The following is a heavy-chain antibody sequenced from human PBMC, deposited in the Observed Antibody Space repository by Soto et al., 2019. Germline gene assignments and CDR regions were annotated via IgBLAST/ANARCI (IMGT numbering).Heavy chain of an antibody. D-gene: IGHD1-1*01. CDR1: GFTFSDYY. CDR3: PRGVSKSRQLEPPGY. CDR2: ISSSGSTI. Sequence: GGSLRLSCAASGFTFSDYYMSWIRQAPGKGLEWVSYISSSGSTIYYADSVKGRFTISRDNAKNSLYLQMNSLRAEDTAVYYCPRGVSKSRQLEPPGYRGQRTLVTVSS. V-gene: IGHV3-11*01. J-gene: IGHJ4*02.